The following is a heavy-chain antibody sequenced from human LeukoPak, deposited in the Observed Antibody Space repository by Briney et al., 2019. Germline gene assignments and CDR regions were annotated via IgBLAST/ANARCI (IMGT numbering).Heavy chain of an antibody. CDR2: IYTSGST. CDR3: ARARPCGGDCYPRYYFDY. V-gene: IGHV4-4*07. Sequence: SETLSLTCTVTGGSISSYYWSWIRQPAGKGLGWIGRIYTSGSTNYNPSLKSRVTMSVDTSKNQFSLKLSSVTAADTAVYYCARARPCGGDCYPRYYFDYWGQGTLVTVSS. D-gene: IGHD2-21*02. CDR1: GGSISSYY. J-gene: IGHJ4*02.